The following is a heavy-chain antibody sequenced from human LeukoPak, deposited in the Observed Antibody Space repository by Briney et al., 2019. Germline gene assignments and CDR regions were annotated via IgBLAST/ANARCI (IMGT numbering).Heavy chain of an antibody. CDR1: GFTFSSYE. J-gene: IGHJ6*02. Sequence: GGSLRLSCAASGFTFSSYEMNWVRQAPGKGLEWVSYISISGSTIYYADSVKGRFTISRDNAKNSLYLQMNSLRAEDTAVYYCAREGYCSSTSCVYGMDVWGQGTTVTVSS. CDR2: ISISGSTI. D-gene: IGHD2-2*01. CDR3: AREGYCSSTSCVYGMDV. V-gene: IGHV3-48*03.